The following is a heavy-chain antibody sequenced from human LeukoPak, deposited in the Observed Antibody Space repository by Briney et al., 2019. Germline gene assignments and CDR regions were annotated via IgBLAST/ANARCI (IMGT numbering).Heavy chain of an antibody. V-gene: IGHV3-7*01. CDR1: GFSFSTYA. J-gene: IGHJ6*03. Sequence: GGSLRLSCAASGFSFSTYAMSWVRQAPGKGLEWVANIKQDGSEKYYVDSVKGRFTISRDNAKNSLYLQMNSLRAEDTAVYYCARDREPPSWDYYYMDVWGKGTTVTVSS. CDR3: ARDREPPSWDYYYMDV. D-gene: IGHD1-26*01. CDR2: IKQDGSEK.